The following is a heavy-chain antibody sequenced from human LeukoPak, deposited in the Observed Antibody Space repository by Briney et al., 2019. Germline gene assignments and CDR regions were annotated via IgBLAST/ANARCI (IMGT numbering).Heavy chain of an antibody. CDR3: AKSADSEGYYFDY. J-gene: IGHJ4*02. CDR1: GFTFSSYG. CDR2: ISYDGSNK. Sequence: PGRSLRFSCAASGFTFSSYGMHWVRQAPGKGLEWVAVISYDGSNKYYADSVKGRFTISRDNSKNTLYLQMNSLRAEDTAVYYCAKSADSEGYYFDYWGQGTLVTVSS. D-gene: IGHD1-26*01. V-gene: IGHV3-30*18.